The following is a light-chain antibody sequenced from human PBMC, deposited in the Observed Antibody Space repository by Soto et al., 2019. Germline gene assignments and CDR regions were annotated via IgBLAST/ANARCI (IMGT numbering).Light chain of an antibody. CDR3: QQYNSYSTWT. V-gene: IGKV1-5*01. CDR1: QSISSW. J-gene: IGKJ1*01. CDR2: DAS. Sequence: DIQMTPSPSTLSASVGDRVTITCRASQSISSWLAWYQQKPGKAPKLLIYDASSLESGVRSRFSGSGSGTEFTLTISSLQPDDFATHYCQQYNSYSTWTFGQGTKVEIK.